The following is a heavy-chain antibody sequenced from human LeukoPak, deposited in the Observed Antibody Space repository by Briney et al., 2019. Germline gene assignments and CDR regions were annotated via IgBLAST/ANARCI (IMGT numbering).Heavy chain of an antibody. J-gene: IGHJ4*02. CDR1: GGSFSGYY. V-gene: IGHV4-34*01. CDR2: INHSGST. D-gene: IGHD1-26*01. Sequence: SETLSLTCAVYGGSFSGYYWSWIRQPPGKGLEWIGEINHSGSTNYSPSLKSRVTISVDTSKNQFSLKLSSVTAADTAVYYCARGRRRWELLLGYYFDYWGQGTLVTVSS. CDR3: ARGRRRWELLLGYYFDY.